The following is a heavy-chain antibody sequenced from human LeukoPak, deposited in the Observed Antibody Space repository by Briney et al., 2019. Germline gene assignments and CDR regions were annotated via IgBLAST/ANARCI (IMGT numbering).Heavy chain of an antibody. D-gene: IGHD6-13*01. V-gene: IGHV3-23*01. J-gene: IGHJ4*02. Sequence: PGGSLRLSCAASGFTFSNYAMSWVRQAPGKGLEWVSSISGTSGSTYYADSVKGRFTISRDNSKNTLYLQMNSLRAEDTAVYYCAKKGDYSSSWYGFDYWGQGTLVTVSS. CDR1: GFTFSNYA. CDR2: ISGTSGST. CDR3: AKKGDYSSSWYGFDY.